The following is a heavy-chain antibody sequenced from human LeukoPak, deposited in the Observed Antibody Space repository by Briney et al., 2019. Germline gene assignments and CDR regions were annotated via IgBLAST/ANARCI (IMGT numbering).Heavy chain of an antibody. CDR3: AKDLNTYRYDSRDLQH. D-gene: IGHD3-22*01. V-gene: IGHV1-69*13. J-gene: IGHJ1*01. Sequence: GASVKVSCKASGGTFSSYAISWVRQAPGQGLEWMGGIIPIFGTANYAQKFQGRVTITADESTSTAYMQMNSLRPEDTAVYFCAKDLNTYRYDSRDLQHWGQGILVTVSS. CDR1: GGTFSSYA. CDR2: IIPIFGTA.